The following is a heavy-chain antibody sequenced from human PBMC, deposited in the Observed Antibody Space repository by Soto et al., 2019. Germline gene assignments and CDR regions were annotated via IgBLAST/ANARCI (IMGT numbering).Heavy chain of an antibody. CDR2: ISYDGSNK. CDR1: GFTFSSYA. J-gene: IGHJ4*02. V-gene: IGHV3-30-3*01. CDR3: ASVKTRDYDILTGYYNRHDY. Sequence: QVQLVESGGGVVQPGRSLRLSCAASGFTFSSYAMHWVRQAPGKGLEWVAVISYDGSNKYYADSVKGRFTISRDNSKNTLYLQMNSLRAEDKAVYYCASVKTRDYDILTGYYNRHDYWGQGTLVTVSS. D-gene: IGHD3-9*01.